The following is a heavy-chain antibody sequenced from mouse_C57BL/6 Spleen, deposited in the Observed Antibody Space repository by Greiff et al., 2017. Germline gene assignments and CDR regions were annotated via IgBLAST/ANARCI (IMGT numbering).Heavy chain of an antibody. Sequence: VQLQQSGAELVRPGASVKLSCTASGFNITDYYMHWVKQRPEQGLEWIGRIDPEDGDTEYAPKFQGKATMTADTSSNTAYLQLSSLTAEDTAVYYCTAAFGAMDYWGQGTSVTVSS. J-gene: IGHJ4*01. CDR2: IDPEDGDT. CDR1: GFNITDYY. CDR3: TAAFGAMDY. V-gene: IGHV14-1*01.